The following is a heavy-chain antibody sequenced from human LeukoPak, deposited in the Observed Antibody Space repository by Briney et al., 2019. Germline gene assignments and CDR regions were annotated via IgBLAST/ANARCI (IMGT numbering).Heavy chain of an antibody. D-gene: IGHD3-16*02. J-gene: IGHJ1*01. V-gene: IGHV3-33*01. CDR2: IWYDGSEQ. Sequence: GGSLRLSCAASGFTFSTYAIHWVRQAPGKGLEWVAVIWYDGSEQHYADSVKGRFIISRDNSKGASDLQMNSLRAEDTAVYYCAREGDSRWGELSPWGQGTLVTVSA. CDR1: GFTFSTYA. CDR3: AREGDSRWGELSP.